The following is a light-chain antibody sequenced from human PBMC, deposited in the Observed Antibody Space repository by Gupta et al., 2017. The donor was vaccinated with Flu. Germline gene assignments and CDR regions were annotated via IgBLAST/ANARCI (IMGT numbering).Light chain of an antibody. J-gene: IGKJ2*01. V-gene: IGKV4-1*01. CDR3: QQYYSTPYT. CDR1: QSVLYSSNNKNY. CDR2: WAS. Sequence: VSLAVSLGERATINCKSSQSVLYSSNNKNYLAWYQQKPGQPPKLLIYWASTRESGVPDRFSGSGSGTDFTLTISSLQAEDVAVYYCQQYYSTPYTFGQGTKLEIK.